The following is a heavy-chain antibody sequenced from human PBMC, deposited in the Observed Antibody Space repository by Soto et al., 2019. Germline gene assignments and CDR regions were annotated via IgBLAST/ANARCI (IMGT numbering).Heavy chain of an antibody. CDR1: GGSISSSSYY. J-gene: IGHJ5*02. V-gene: IGHV4-39*01. CDR2: IYYSGST. CDR3: ARPGNWFDP. Sequence: PSETLSLTCTVSGGSISSSSYYWGWIRQPPGKGLEWIGSIYYSGSTYYNPSLKSRVTISVDTSKNQFSLKLSSVTAADTAVYYCARPGNWFDPWGQGTLVTVSS.